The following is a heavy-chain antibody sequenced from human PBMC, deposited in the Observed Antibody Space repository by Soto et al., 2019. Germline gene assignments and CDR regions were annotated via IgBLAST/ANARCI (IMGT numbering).Heavy chain of an antibody. D-gene: IGHD3-3*01. CDR3: ASGTEYYDFWSGYYA. J-gene: IGHJ5*02. CDR2: IYYSGST. V-gene: IGHV4-39*01. Sequence: SETLSLTCTVSGGSISSSSYYWGWIRQPPGKGLEWIGSIYYSGSTYYNPSLKSRVTISVDTSKNQFSLKLSSVTAADTAVYYCASGTEYYDFWSGYYAWGQGTLVTV. CDR1: GGSISSSSYY.